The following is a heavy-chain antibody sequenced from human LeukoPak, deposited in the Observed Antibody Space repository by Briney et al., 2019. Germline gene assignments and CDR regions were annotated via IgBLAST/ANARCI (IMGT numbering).Heavy chain of an antibody. CDR2: ISYDGSNK. CDR3: ARDLLLFGELDY. CDR1: GFTFSSNA. D-gene: IGHD3-10*01. Sequence: GGSLRLSCAASGFTFSSNAMNWVRQAPGKGLEWVAVISYDGSNKYYADSVKGRFTISRDNSKNTLYLQMNSLRAEDTAVYYCARDLLLFGELDYWGQGTLVTVSS. J-gene: IGHJ4*02. V-gene: IGHV3-30-3*01.